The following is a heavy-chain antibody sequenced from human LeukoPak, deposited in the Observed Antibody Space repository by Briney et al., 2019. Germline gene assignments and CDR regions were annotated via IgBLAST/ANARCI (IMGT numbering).Heavy chain of an antibody. CDR1: GGSISSYH. Sequence: PSETLSLTCTVSGGSISSYHWSWIRQSPGKGVEGIGYMYNTGSTNYNPSLKSRVTMSLDTSKNQFSLKLSSVTAADTAVYYCATHSRYSSDWYYFDYWGQGTLVTVSS. CDR3: ATHSRYSSDWYYFDY. J-gene: IGHJ4*02. D-gene: IGHD6-13*01. CDR2: MYNTGST. V-gene: IGHV4-59*08.